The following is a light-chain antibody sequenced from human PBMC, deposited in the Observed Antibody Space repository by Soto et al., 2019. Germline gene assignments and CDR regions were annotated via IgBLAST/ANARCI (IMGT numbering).Light chain of an antibody. V-gene: IGKV1-5*01. CDR2: DAS. J-gene: IGKJ5*01. CDR3: LLYNSYFIT. CDR1: QSISSW. Sequence: DIQMTQSPSTLAASVGDRVTITCRASQSISSWLAWYQQKPGKAPKLLIYDASSLESGVPSRFSGSGSGTELTLTISSLQPDDFATYYRLLYNSYFITFGQGPRLEI.